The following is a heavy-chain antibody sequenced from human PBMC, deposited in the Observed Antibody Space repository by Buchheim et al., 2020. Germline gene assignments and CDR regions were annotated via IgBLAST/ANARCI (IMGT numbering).Heavy chain of an antibody. CDR3: ARDPRPYYYDSSGYWGGMDV. CDR2: IYYSGRT. Sequence: QVQLQESGPGLVKPSQTLSLTCTVSGGSISSGGYYWSWIRQHPGKGLEWIGYIYYSGRTYYNPSLKSRVPISVATSKNQFSLKLSSVTAADTAVYYCARDPRPYYYDSSGYWGGMDVWGQGTT. CDR1: GGSISSGGYY. V-gene: IGHV4-31*03. J-gene: IGHJ6*02. D-gene: IGHD3-22*01.